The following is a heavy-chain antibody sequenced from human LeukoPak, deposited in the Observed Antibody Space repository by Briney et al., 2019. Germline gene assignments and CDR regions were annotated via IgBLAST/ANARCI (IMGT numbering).Heavy chain of an antibody. D-gene: IGHD2-8*01. V-gene: IGHV3-23*01. Sequence: GGSLRLSCAASGFTFSSYAMSWVRQAPGKGLEWVSAISGSGGSTYYADSVKGRFTISRDNSKNTLYLQINSLRAEDTAVYCCAKARPRGRSVFWYFDLWGRGTLVTVSS. CDR1: GFTFSSYA. CDR2: ISGSGGST. CDR3: AKARPRGRSVFWYFDL. J-gene: IGHJ2*01.